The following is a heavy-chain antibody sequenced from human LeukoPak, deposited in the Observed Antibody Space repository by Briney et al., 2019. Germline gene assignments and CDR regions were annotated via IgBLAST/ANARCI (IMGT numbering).Heavy chain of an antibody. CDR2: IYHSGST. CDR3: ASRYCTNGVCYSAEGY. J-gene: IGHJ4*02. CDR1: GGSISSSNW. Sequence: ASETLSLTCAVSGGSISSSNWWSWVRQPPGKGLEWIGEIYHSGSTNYNPSLKSRVTISVDKSKNQFSLKLSSVTAADTAVYYCASRYCTNGVCYSAEGYWGQGTLVTVSS. D-gene: IGHD2-8*01. V-gene: IGHV4-4*02.